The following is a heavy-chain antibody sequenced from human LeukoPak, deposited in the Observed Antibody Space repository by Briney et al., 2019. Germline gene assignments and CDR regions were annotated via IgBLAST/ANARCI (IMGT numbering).Heavy chain of an antibody. CDR3: ARGDSSGYQRNTKFDY. Sequence: PGGSLRLSCAASGFTFSSYDMHWVRQTPGKGLEWVSAISTAGDTYYPGSVKGRFTIIREDAKISLSLKMNSRRAGDTAVYYCARGDSSGYQRNTKFDYWGQGTLVTVSS. D-gene: IGHD3-22*01. CDR1: GFTFSSYD. V-gene: IGHV3-13*01. J-gene: IGHJ4*02. CDR2: ISTAGDT.